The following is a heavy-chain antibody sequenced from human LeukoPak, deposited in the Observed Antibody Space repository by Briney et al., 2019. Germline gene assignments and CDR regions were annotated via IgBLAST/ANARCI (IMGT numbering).Heavy chain of an antibody. CDR3: ARTPWQRNWFDP. CDR1: GGTFSSYA. J-gene: IGHJ5*02. CDR2: INPNSGGT. D-gene: IGHD5-12*01. V-gene: IGHV1-2*02. Sequence: ASVKVSCKASGGTFSSYAISWVRQAPGQGLEWMGWINPNSGGTNYAQKFQGRVTMTRDTSISTAYMELSRLRSDDTAVYYCARTPWQRNWFDPWGQGTLVTVSS.